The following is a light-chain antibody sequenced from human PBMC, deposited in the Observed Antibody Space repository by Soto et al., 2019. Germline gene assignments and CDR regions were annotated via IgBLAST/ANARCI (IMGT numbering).Light chain of an antibody. CDR1: SGDVGGYNL. CDR3: CSYAGNSEV. Sequence: QSVLTQPASVYGSPGESITIPCTGTSGDVGGYNLVSWYQQHPGKAPKLMIYEVTERPSGVSNRFSGSKSGNTASLTISGLQPDDEADYYCCSYAGNSEVFGTGTKDTVL. V-gene: IGLV2-23*02. CDR2: EVT. J-gene: IGLJ1*01.